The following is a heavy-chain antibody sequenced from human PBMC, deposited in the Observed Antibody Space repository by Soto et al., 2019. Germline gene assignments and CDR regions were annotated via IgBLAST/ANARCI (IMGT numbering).Heavy chain of an antibody. Sequence: SETLSLTCTVSGGSISSYYWGWIRQPPGKGLEWIGYIHYSGSTNYNPSLKSRVTISVDTPKNQFSLKVNSMTAADTAVYYCARGGLEARKGRWFDTWGQGTLVTVSS. V-gene: IGHV4-59*01. CDR1: GGSISSYY. CDR2: IHYSGST. CDR3: ARGGLEARKGRWFDT. D-gene: IGHD6-6*01. J-gene: IGHJ5*02.